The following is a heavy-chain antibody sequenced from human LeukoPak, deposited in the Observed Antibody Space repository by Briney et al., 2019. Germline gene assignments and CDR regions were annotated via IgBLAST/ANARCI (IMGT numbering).Heavy chain of an antibody. CDR3: VVWGEDRSGHRFDF. CDR2: INTDGSNT. J-gene: IGHJ4*02. Sequence: PGGSRRLSCAASGFTFSSYGMHWVRQAPGKGLMWVSRINTDGSNTHYADSVKGRFTISRDNAKNTLYLQMNGLRVEDTAVYYCVVWGEDRSGHRFDFWGQGTLVTVSS. D-gene: IGHD3-22*01. CDR1: GFTFSSYG. V-gene: IGHV3-74*01.